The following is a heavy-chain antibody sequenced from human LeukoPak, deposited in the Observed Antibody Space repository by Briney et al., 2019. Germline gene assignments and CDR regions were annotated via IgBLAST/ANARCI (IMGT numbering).Heavy chain of an antibody. Sequence: GGCLSLSRAASGFTLRSYDMSSVRQAPGKGLEWVAATSGSGGNTYYADCVKGRFTISKDNFKNTLYLQMNSHRAVDTGVYYGAKEYSGYYFDYWGQGTLVTVSS. J-gene: IGHJ4*02. V-gene: IGHV3-23*01. CDR2: TSGSGGNT. CDR3: AKEYSGYYFDY. CDR1: GFTLRSYD. D-gene: IGHD5-12*01.